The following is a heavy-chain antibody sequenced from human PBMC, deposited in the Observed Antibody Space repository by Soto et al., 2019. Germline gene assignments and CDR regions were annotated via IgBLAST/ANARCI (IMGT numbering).Heavy chain of an antibody. Sequence: EVQLVESGGGLVQPGGSLRLSCSASGFSFSSYAMHWVRLAPGKGLEYVSAISGNGVNTYYADSVKGRFTISRDNSKNTLYLQMYSLRAEDAAVYYCVSRNHNNWFFDFWGQGTLVTGSS. CDR3: VSRNHNNWFFDF. CDR1: GFSFSSYA. J-gene: IGHJ4*02. CDR2: ISGNGVNT. D-gene: IGHD1-1*01. V-gene: IGHV3-64D*08.